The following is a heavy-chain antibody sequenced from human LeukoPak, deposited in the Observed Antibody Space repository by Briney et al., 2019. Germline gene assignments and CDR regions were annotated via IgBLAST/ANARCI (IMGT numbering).Heavy chain of an antibody. CDR3: ARAPEGVGAFDI. CDR2: IYPGDHNT. J-gene: IGHJ3*02. CDR1: GYSFTSYW. V-gene: IGHV5-51*01. Sequence: GGSLKISRKGSGYSFTSYWIGWGPQGPGKGLEWLGIIYPGDHNTRYRPSVQGQVPISADKSSSTAYLQSSSLKASHTAMYYCARAPEGVGAFDIWGQGTMVTVSS. D-gene: IGHD1-14*01.